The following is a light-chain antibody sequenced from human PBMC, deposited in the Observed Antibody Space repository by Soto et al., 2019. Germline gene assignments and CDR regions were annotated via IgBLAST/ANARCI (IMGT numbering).Light chain of an antibody. CDR1: QGISSY. J-gene: IGKJ5*01. CDR3: QQVNSFPGT. Sequence: LSASVVDRVTITCRASQGISSYLAWYQQKPGKAPKLLIYAASTLQTGVPSRFSGGGSGTDFTLTLSSLQPEDFATYYCQQVNSFPGTFGQGTRLENK. V-gene: IGKV1-9*01. CDR2: AAS.